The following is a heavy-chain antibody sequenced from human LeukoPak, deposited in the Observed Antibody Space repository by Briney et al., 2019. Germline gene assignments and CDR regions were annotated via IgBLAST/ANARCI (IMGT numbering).Heavy chain of an antibody. CDR3: ARDPTYDYVWGSYRPPSYYFDY. Sequence: PSETLSLTCTVSGGSISSSSFYWGWIRQPPGKGLEWIGSIYYSGSTYYNPSLKSRVTISVDTSKNQFSLKLSSVTAADTAVYYCARDPTYDYVWGSYRPPSYYFDYWGQGTLVTVSS. CDR1: GGSISSSSFY. V-gene: IGHV4-39*07. D-gene: IGHD3-16*02. CDR2: IYYSGST. J-gene: IGHJ4*02.